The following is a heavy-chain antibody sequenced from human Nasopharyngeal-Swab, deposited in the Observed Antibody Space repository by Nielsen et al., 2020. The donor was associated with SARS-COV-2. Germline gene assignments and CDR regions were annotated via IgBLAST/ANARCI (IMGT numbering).Heavy chain of an antibody. CDR1: GDSVSNSNNS. D-gene: IGHD6-6*01. Sequence: SQTLSLTSVISGDSVSNSNNSWSWIRQSPSRGLEWLGRTSYRSRWFTDYAPSVESRITINPDTSKNQLSLLVNSVTPEDTAVYYCARHISSSRAYFDSWGQGTLVTVSS. V-gene: IGHV6-1*01. CDR3: ARHISSSRAYFDS. CDR2: TSYRSRWFT. J-gene: IGHJ4*02.